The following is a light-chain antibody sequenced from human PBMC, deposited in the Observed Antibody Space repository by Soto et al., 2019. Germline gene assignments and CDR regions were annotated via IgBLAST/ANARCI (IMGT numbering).Light chain of an antibody. CDR2: KAS. CDR3: QQYSNYFT. J-gene: IGKJ3*01. CDR1: ESISNW. Sequence: DIQMTQSPSTLSASVGDRVTITCRASESISNWLAWYQQKPGKAPELLISKASTLETGVPSRFSGSGSGTEFTLTISSLQPDDFATYYCQQYSNYFTFGPGTKVDIK. V-gene: IGKV1-5*03.